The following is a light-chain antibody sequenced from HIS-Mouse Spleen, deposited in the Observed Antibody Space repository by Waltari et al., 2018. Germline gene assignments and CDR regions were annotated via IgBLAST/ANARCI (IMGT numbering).Light chain of an antibody. CDR1: ALPNKY. J-gene: IGLJ2*01. V-gene: IGLV3-10*01. CDR2: EDS. Sequence: SYELTQPPSVSVSPGQTARITCPGDALPNKYAYWYHQKSGQAPVLVIYEDSKRPSGIPERFSGSSSGTMATLTISGAQVEDEADYYCYSTDSSGNHRVFGGGTKLTVL. CDR3: YSTDSSGNHRV.